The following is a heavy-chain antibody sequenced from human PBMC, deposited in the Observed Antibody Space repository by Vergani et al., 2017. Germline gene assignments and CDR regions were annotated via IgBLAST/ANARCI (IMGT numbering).Heavy chain of an antibody. CDR2: ISGSGGST. V-gene: IGHV3-23*01. D-gene: IGHD2-2*01. CDR1: GFTFSSYA. Sequence: EVQLLESGGGLVQPGGSLRLSCAASGFTFSSYAMSWVRQAPGKGLEWVSAISGSGGSTYYADSVKGRFTISRDNSKNTLYLQMNSLRAEDTVVYYCAKGRSLYCSSTSCYQSGAFDIWGQGTMVTVSS. J-gene: IGHJ3*02. CDR3: AKGRSLYCSSTSCYQSGAFDI.